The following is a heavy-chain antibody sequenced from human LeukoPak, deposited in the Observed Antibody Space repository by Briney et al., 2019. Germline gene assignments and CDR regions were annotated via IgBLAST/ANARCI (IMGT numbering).Heavy chain of an antibody. V-gene: IGHV4-59*01. J-gene: IGHJ4*02. Sequence: SETLSLTCTVSGGSISSYYWSWIRQPPGKGLEWIGYIYYSGSTNYNPSLRSRVTISVDTSKNQFSLKLSSVSAADTAVYYCARGFEYNYRYTFGYWGQGTLVTVSS. CDR2: IYYSGST. D-gene: IGHD5-18*01. CDR3: ARGFEYNYRYTFGY. CDR1: GGSISSYY.